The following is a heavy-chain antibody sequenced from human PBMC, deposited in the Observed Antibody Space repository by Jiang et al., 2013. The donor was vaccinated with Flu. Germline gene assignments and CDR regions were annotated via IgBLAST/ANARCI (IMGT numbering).Heavy chain of an antibody. CDR3: ARDLSGNYLGGWFDP. Sequence: PGLVKPSETLSLTCTVSGGSISSYYWSWIRQPPGKGLEWIGYIYYSGSTNYNPSLKSRVTISVDTSKNQFSLMLTSVTAADTAVYFCARDLSGNYLGGWFDPWGQGTLVTVSS. CDR1: GGSISSYY. D-gene: IGHD1-26*01. J-gene: IGHJ5*02. V-gene: IGHV4-59*01. CDR2: IYYSGST.